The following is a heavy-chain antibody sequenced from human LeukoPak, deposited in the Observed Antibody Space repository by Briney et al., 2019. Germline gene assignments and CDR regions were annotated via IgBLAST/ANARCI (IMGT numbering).Heavy chain of an antibody. CDR1: GGSISSNNYY. Sequence: PSETLSLTCTVSGGSISSNNYYWGWIRQPPGKGLEWIGSIYYGGYTYYNPSLKSRVTISVDTSKNQFSLKLSSMTAADTAIYYCQSRFLEWLLDYWGQGTLVTVSS. CDR2: IYYGGYT. J-gene: IGHJ4*02. V-gene: IGHV4-39*01. D-gene: IGHD3-3*01. CDR3: QSRFLEWLLDY.